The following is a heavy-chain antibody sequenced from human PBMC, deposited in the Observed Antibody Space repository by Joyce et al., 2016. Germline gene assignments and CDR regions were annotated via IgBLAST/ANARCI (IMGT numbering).Heavy chain of an antibody. CDR1: GGSISDGGYY. J-gene: IGHJ4*02. CDR2: INYSCNT. CDR3: ARVPLSSAFDY. V-gene: IGHV4-31*11. Sequence: QVQLQESGPGLVQPSQTLSLTCGVSGGSISDGGYYWSWIRQRPGQGLEWIGYINYSCNTYYNPTLKSRLTISIDVSKNQFSLRLTSVTAADTAVYYCARVPLSSAFDYWGQGILVTVSS. D-gene: IGHD1-26*01.